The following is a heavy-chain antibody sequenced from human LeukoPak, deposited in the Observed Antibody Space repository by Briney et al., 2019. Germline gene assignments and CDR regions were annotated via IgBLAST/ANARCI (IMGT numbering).Heavy chain of an antibody. CDR1: GFTFSSYA. D-gene: IGHD6-19*01. Sequence: GGSLRLSCAASGFTFSSYAMHWVRQAPGKGLEWVAVISYDGSNKYHADSVKGRFTISRDNSKNTLYLQMNSLRAEDTAVYYCARAVAGKRGVDYWGQGTLVTVSS. CDR3: ARAVAGKRGVDY. J-gene: IGHJ4*02. CDR2: ISYDGSNK. V-gene: IGHV3-30-3*01.